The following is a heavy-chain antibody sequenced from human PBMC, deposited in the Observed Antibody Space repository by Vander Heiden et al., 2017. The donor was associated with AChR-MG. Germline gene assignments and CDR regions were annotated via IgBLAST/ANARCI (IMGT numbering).Heavy chain of an antibody. Sequence: EVQLLESGGGLVQPGGSLRLSCAASGFTFSSYAMSWVRQAPRKGLEWVSAISGSGGSTYYADSVKGRFTISRDNSKNTLYLQMNSLRAEDTAVYYCARQPGDFWSGYYYFDYWGQGTLVTVSS. CDR3: ARQPGDFWSGYYYFDY. CDR2: ISGSGGST. CDR1: GFTFSSYA. V-gene: IGHV3-23*01. J-gene: IGHJ4*02. D-gene: IGHD3-3*01.